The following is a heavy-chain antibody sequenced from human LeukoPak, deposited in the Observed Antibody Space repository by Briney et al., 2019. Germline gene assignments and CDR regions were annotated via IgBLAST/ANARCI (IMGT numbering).Heavy chain of an antibody. CDR3: AKAGLIYKHNDY. V-gene: IGHV3-53*01. CDR1: GFTVSSNS. CDR2: IYSDNT. J-gene: IGHJ4*02. D-gene: IGHD3/OR15-3a*01. Sequence: GGSLRLSCTVSGFTVSSNSMSWVRQAPGKGLEWVSFIYSDNTHYSDSVKGRFTISRDNSKNTLYLQMNSLRAEDTAVYYCAKAGLIYKHNDYWGQGTLVTVSS.